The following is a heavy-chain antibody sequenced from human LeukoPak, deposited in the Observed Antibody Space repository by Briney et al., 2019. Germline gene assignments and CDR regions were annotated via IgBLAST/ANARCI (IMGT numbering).Heavy chain of an antibody. CDR2: INPGGGST. CDR3: ARGVAARTFDY. Sequence: ASVKFSCKASGYTFTSYYMHWVRQAPGQGLEWMGIINPGGGSTSYAQKFQGRVTMTRDMSTSTVYMELSSLRSEDTAVYYCARGVAARTFDYWGQGTLVTVSS. CDR1: GYTFTSYY. V-gene: IGHV1-46*01. J-gene: IGHJ4*02. D-gene: IGHD6-6*01.